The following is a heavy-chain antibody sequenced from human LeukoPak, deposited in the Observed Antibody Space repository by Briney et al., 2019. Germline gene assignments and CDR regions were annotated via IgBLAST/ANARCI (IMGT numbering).Heavy chain of an antibody. Sequence: GGSLRLSCAASGFTFSSYGMHWVRQAPGKGLEWVAVISYDGSNKYYADSVKGRFTISRDNSKNTLYLQMNSLRAEDTAVYYCAKDGRRRDYYGMDVWGQGTTVTVSS. CDR2: ISYDGSNK. J-gene: IGHJ6*02. V-gene: IGHV3-30*18. CDR1: GFTFSSYG. D-gene: IGHD6-25*01. CDR3: AKDGRRRDYYGMDV.